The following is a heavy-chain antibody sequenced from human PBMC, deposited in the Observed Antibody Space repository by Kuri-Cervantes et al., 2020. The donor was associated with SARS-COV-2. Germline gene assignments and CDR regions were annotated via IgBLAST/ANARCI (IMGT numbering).Heavy chain of an antibody. J-gene: IGHJ4*01. CDR3: AGQLLVAGTGQGY. CDR1: GYSFIDYW. CDR2: IDPRDSYT. Sequence: GGYLKIYWQGSGYSFIDYWITGVRRVPGRGLEWMGRIDPRDSYTNYSPSFRGHVTMSVDKSTSTAYLQLTSLKASDTAIYYCAGQLLVAGTGQGYWGHGTLVTVSS. V-gene: IGHV5-10-1*01. D-gene: IGHD6-19*01.